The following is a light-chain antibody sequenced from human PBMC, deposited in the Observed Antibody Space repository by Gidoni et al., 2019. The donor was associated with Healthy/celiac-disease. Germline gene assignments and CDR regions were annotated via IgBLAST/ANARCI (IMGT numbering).Light chain of an antibody. V-gene: IGKV3-20*01. Sequence: DIVLTQSPGTLSLSPGERATLSCRSSQSVSSSYLAWYPQKPGQAPRLLIDGASSRATGIPDRFSGSGSGTDFTLTISRLEPEDFAVYYCQQYGSSPGTFGQGTKVEIK. CDR1: QSVSSSY. CDR2: GAS. CDR3: QQYGSSPGT. J-gene: IGKJ1*01.